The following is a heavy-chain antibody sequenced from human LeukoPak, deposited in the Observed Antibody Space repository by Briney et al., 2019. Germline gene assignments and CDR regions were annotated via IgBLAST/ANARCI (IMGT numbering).Heavy chain of an antibody. CDR1: GFTFSNYG. CDR3: ARENFGNYYFDY. J-gene: IGHJ4*02. Sequence: GGSLRLSCAASGFTFSNYGMHWVRQAPGKGLEWVAVILYDGSNKYYAGSVKGRFTISRDNSKNTLYLQMNSLRAEDTAVHYCARENFGNYYFDYWGQGTLVTVSS. V-gene: IGHV3-30*03. D-gene: IGHD3-16*01. CDR2: ILYDGSNK.